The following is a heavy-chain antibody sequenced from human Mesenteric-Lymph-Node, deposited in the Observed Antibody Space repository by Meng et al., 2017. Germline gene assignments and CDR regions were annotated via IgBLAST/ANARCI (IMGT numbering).Heavy chain of an antibody. V-gene: IGHV1-46*01. Sequence: QVQRVQSGAEVKKPGSSVKVSCKASGYTFTGYYMHWVRQAPGQGLEWMGVINPSGGSTTYSQKLQGRLTMTRDTSTSAVYMELSSLRSEDTAIYYCARSPLDGYNYHFDYWGQGTLVTVSS. J-gene: IGHJ4*02. CDR3: ARSPLDGYNYHFDY. CDR1: GYTFTGYY. CDR2: INPSGGST. D-gene: IGHD5-24*01.